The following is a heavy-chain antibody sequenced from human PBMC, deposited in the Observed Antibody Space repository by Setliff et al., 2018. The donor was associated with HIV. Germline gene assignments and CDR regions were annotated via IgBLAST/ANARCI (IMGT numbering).Heavy chain of an antibody. V-gene: IGHV1-69*13. Sequence: ASVKVSCKASGGTFSSYTISWVRQAPGQGLEWMGGIIPTFGTSNYAQKFQGRVTITADESMTTAYMELSGLKYEDTAVYYCARDGLLVAGIRFDYWGQGTLVTVSS. D-gene: IGHD6-19*01. J-gene: IGHJ4*02. CDR3: ARDGLLVAGIRFDY. CDR2: IIPTFGTS. CDR1: GGTFSSYT.